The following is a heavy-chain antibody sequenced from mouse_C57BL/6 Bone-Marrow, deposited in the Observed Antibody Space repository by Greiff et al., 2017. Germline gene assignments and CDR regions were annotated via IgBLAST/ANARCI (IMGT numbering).Heavy chain of an antibody. J-gene: IGHJ4*01. CDR3: ARYYNYDVFSMDY. V-gene: IGHV1-64*01. CDR2: MHPKGGSP. CDR1: GYTFTNYW. D-gene: IGHD2-12*01. Sequence: QVQLQQPGAELVKPGASVKLSCKASGYTFTNYWMHWVKQRPGQGLEWIGMMHPKGGSPDYNEKFKSEATLSVDKSSKTAYMELRSLTSEDSAVYYAARYYNYDVFSMDYWGQGTAITVSS.